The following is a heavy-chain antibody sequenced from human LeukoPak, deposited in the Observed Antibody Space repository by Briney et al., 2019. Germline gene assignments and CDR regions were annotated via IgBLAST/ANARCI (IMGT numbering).Heavy chain of an antibody. J-gene: IGHJ4*02. CDR3: ARRRGYSYGHNDY. Sequence: SETLSLTCTVSGGSISSYYWSWIRQPPGKGLEWIGEINHSGSTNYNPSLKSRVTISVDTSKNQFSLKLSSVTAADTAVYYCARRRGYSYGHNDYWGQGTLVTVSS. CDR1: GGSISSYY. D-gene: IGHD5-18*01. V-gene: IGHV4-34*01. CDR2: INHSGST.